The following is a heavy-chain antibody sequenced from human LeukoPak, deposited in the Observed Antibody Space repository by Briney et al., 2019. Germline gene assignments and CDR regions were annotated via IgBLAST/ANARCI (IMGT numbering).Heavy chain of an antibody. CDR2: INPNSGGT. V-gene: IGHV1-2*02. CDR1: GYAFTGYY. CDR3: ARDRVVVVPAATRSSHYYYYGMDV. J-gene: IGHJ6*02. Sequence: ASVKVSCKASGYAFTGYYMHWVRQAPGQGLEWMGWINPNSGGTNYAQKFQGRVTMTRDTSISTAYMELSRLRSDDTAVYYCARDRVVVVPAATRSSHYYYYGMDVWGQGTTVTVSS. D-gene: IGHD2-2*01.